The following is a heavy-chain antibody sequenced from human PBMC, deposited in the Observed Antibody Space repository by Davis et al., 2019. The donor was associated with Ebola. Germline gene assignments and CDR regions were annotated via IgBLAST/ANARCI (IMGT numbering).Heavy chain of an antibody. CDR3: ARGKSVLRFLDQPRWSWFDP. CDR2: IYYSGGTN. V-gene: IGHV4-39*01. Sequence: PSETLSLTCTVSGGSISTRSYYWAWIRQAPGKGLEWIGTIYYSGGTNYYNPSLKSRITLSGDTSKNQFSLELSSATAADTAVYYCARGKSVLRFLDQPRWSWFDPWGQGTLITVSS. CDR1: GGSISTRSYY. J-gene: IGHJ5*02. D-gene: IGHD3-3*01.